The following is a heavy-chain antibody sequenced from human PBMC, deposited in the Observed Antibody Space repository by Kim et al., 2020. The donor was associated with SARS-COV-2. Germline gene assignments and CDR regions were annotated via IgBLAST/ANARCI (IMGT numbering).Heavy chain of an antibody. D-gene: IGHD2-21*01. V-gene: IGHV3-74*01. CDR1: GFTFSNYW. J-gene: IGHJ4*02. CDR2: IINDGSGA. CDR3: ARFAVVTGGDY. Sequence: GGSLRLSCAASGFTFSNYWMHWVRQTPGKGLVWVSRIINDGSGADYADSVKGRFTISRDNAKSTLYLQMDSLTDDDTAVYYCARFAVVTGGDYGGQGTLVTVSS.